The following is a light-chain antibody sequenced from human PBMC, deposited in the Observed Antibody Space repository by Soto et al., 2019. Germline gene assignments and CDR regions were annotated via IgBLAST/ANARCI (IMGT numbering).Light chain of an antibody. Sequence: SYELTQPPSVSVAPGQTSRITCGGNNIGSKNVHWYQQKPGQAPVLVVYEDSDRPSGIPERFSGSNSGNTATLTISRVEAGDEADYYCQVWDSNSDHWVFGGGTKLTVL. CDR2: EDS. J-gene: IGLJ3*02. CDR1: NIGSKN. V-gene: IGLV3-21*02. CDR3: QVWDSNSDHWV.